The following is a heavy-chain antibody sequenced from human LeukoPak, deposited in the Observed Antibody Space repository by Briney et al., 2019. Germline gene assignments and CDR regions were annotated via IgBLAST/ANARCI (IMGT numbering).Heavy chain of an antibody. Sequence: SETLSLTCTVSGGSISSGGYYWSWIRQPPGKGLEWIGSIYYSGSTYYNPSLKSRVTISVDTSKNQFSLKLSSVTAADTAVYYCARQSGTTGPGFFYWGQGTLVTVSS. J-gene: IGHJ4*02. CDR3: ARQSGTTGPGFFY. V-gene: IGHV4-39*01. CDR1: GGSISSGGYY. D-gene: IGHD1-7*01. CDR2: IYYSGST.